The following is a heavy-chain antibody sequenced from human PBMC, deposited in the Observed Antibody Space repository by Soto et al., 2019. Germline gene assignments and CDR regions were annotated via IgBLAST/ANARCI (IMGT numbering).Heavy chain of an antibody. V-gene: IGHV3-49*04. J-gene: IGHJ3*02. CDR1: GFTFGDYA. Sequence: GGSLRLSCTASGFTFGDYAMSWVRQAPGKGLEWVGFIRSKAYGGTTEYAASVKGRFTISRDDSKSIAYLQMNSLKTEDTAVYYCTRGRGYSGYAVEDAFDIWGQGTMVTVSS. D-gene: IGHD5-12*01. CDR3: TRGRGYSGYAVEDAFDI. CDR2: IRSKAYGGTT.